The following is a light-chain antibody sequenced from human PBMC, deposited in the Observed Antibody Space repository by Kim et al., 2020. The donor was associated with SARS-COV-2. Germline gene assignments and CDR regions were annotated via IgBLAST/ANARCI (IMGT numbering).Light chain of an antibody. Sequence: DIQMTQSPSTLSASVGDRVTITCRASQSISSWLAWYQQKPGKAPKLLIYDASSLESGVPSRFSGSGSGTEFTLTISSLQPDDFATYYCQQYNSPGWTFGQGTKVDIK. J-gene: IGKJ1*01. CDR3: QQYNSPGWT. V-gene: IGKV1-5*01. CDR1: QSISSW. CDR2: DAS.